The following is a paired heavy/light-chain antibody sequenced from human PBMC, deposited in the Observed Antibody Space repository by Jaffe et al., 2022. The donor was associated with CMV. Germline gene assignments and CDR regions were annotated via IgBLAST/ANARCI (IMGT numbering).Heavy chain of an antibody. CDR1: GGSVSGSDYY. V-gene: IGHV4-31*03. Sequence: QMQLEESGPGLVNPSETLSLTCTVSGGSVSGSDYYWSWIRQHPERGLELIGYMYYTGSSLYTPSLKSRVTISVDTSNNQFSLKLRSVTAADTAVYYCARVQTYVRCGGDCGFDLWGRGTMVTVSS. D-gene: IGHD2-21*02. J-gene: IGHJ3*01. CDR2: MYYTGSS. CDR3: ARVQTYVRCGGDCGFDL.
Light chain of an antibody. V-gene: IGKV3-20*01. CDR2: GAS. J-gene: IGKJ2*01. Sequence: EIVLTQSPGTVSLSPGERATLSCRASQSVANNRIIWYQQRLGQPPRLLIYGASSRATGIPDRFSGGGSGTDFTLTISRLEPEDFAVYYCQQYGASPETFGQGTKLE. CDR1: QSVANNR. CDR3: QQYGASPET.